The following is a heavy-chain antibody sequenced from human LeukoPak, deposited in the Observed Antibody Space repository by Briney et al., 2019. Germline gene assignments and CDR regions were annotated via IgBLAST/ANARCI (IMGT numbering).Heavy chain of an antibody. V-gene: IGHV4-39*01. D-gene: IGHD3-16*02. CDR3: ARVPYDYVWGSYRLNWFDP. Sequence: SETLSLTCTVSGGSISNLNYYWGWIRQPPGKGLEWIGSFYYSGVTFYNPSLKSRVTISVDTSKNQFSLRLSSVTAADTAVYYCARVPYDYVWGSYRLNWFDPWGQGTLVTVSS. CDR2: FYYSGVT. J-gene: IGHJ5*02. CDR1: GGSISNLNYY.